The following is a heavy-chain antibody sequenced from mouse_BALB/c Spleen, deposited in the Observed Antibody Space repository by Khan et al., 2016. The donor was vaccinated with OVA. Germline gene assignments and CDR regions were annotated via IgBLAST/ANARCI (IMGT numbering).Heavy chain of an antibody. CDR1: GYTFTDYI. V-gene: IGHV1-77*01. J-gene: IGHJ2*01. D-gene: IGHD1-1*01. CDR3: ARSWYGSLRY. CDR2: IYPGSGST. Sequence: QVQLQQSGPVLVKPGASVKMSCKASGYTFTDYIINRVRQRTGQGVEWIGQIYPGSGSTYYNEKVKGRATLTADKSSNTAYMQLRSRTAEDSAVYFCARSWYGSLRYWAQGTTLTVSS.